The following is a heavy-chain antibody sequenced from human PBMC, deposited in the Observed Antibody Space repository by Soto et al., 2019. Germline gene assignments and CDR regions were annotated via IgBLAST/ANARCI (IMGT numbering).Heavy chain of an antibody. D-gene: IGHD2-21*02. V-gene: IGHV1-18*01. CDR1: GYTFTSYG. Sequence: ASVKVSCKASGYTFTSYGFSWVRQAPGQGLEWMGWISGYTGNTNYAQKIQGRVTMTTDTSTSTAHMELRSLISDDTAVYYCARSWVTGKGGLDVWAQGTTVTVSS. J-gene: IGHJ6*02. CDR3: ARSWVTGKGGLDV. CDR2: ISGYTGNT.